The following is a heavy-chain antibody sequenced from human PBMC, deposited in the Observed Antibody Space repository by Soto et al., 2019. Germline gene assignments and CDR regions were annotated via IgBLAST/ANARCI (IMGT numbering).Heavy chain of an antibody. Sequence: GSLRLSCAASGFTFSSYSMNWVRQAPGKGLEWVSSISSSSSYIYYADSVKGRFTISRDNAKNSLYLQMNSLRAEDTAVYYCARALSIFVVPAAMGYYYYGMDVWGQGTTVTVS. D-gene: IGHD2-2*01. CDR2: ISSSSSYI. CDR3: ARALSIFVVPAAMGYYYYGMDV. V-gene: IGHV3-21*01. CDR1: GFTFSSYS. J-gene: IGHJ6*02.